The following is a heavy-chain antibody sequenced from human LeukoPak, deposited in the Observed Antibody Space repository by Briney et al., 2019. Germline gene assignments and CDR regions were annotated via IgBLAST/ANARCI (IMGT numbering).Heavy chain of an antibody. V-gene: IGHV4-59*01. CDR3: ARLRRTTPYYYYMDV. D-gene: IGHD1-1*01. J-gene: IGHJ6*03. CDR2: IYYSGST. Sequence: PSETLSLTCTVSGGSISSYYWSWIRQPPGKGLEWIGLIYYSGSTNYNPSLKSRVTISVDTSKNQFSLKLSSVTAADTAVYYCARLRRTTPYYYYMDVWGKGTTVTISS. CDR1: GGSISSYY.